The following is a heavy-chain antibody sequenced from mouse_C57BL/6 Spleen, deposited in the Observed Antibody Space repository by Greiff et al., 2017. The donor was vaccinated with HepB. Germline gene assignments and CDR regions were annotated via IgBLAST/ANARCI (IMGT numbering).Heavy chain of an antibody. D-gene: IGHD2-4*01. V-gene: IGHV3-6*01. J-gene: IGHJ3*01. CDR1: GYSITSGYY. Sequence: EVHLVESGPGLVKPSQSLSLTCSVTGYSITSGYYWNWIRQFPGNKLEWMGYISYDGSNNYNPSLKNRISITRDTSKNQFFLKLNSVTTEDTATYYCAIYYDYDPWFAYWGQGTLVTVSA. CDR2: ISYDGSN. CDR3: AIYYDYDPWFAY.